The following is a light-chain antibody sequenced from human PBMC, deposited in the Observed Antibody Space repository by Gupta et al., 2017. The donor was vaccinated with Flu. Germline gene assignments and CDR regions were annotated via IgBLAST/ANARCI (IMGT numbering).Light chain of an antibody. Sequence: QTVVTQEPSLTVSPGGTVTLTCASSTGAVTSGSYPNWFQQKPGHAPRALIYNASNKHSWTPARFSGSLLGGTAALXLXGVQAEXEDYYSSLISSGGIWVFGGGTKLTVL. CDR3: LISSGGIWV. CDR2: NAS. J-gene: IGLJ3*02. V-gene: IGLV7-43*01. CDR1: TGAVTSGSY.